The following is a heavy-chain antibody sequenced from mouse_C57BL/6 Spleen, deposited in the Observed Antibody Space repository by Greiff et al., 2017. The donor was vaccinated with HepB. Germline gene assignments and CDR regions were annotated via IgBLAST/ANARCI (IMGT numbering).Heavy chain of an antibody. CDR3: ERDGNYFDY. V-gene: IGHV3-6*01. CDR1: GYSITSGYY. CDR2: ISYDGSN. J-gene: IGHJ2*01. D-gene: IGHD4-1*01. Sequence: EVKLQESGPGLVKPSQSLSLTCSVTGYSITSGYYWNWIRQFPGNKLEWMGYISYDGSNNYNPSLKNRISITRDTSKNQFFLKLNSWTTEDTTTEYCERDGNYFDYWGQGTTLTVSS.